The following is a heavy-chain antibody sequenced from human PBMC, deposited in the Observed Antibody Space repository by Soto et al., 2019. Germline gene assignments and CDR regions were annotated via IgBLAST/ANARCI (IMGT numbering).Heavy chain of an antibody. CDR2: IKQDGSEE. J-gene: IGHJ6*02. V-gene: IGHV3-7*01. CDR1: GFTFSSYW. CDR3: ARIASSGRGWDV. D-gene: IGHD3-10*01. Sequence: EVQLVESGGGLVQPGGSLRLSCVDSGFTFSSYWMSWVRQAPVKGLEWVGNIKQDGSEENYVDSVKGRFTISRDNAKNSMDLQMNSLRAEYTAVYYCARIASSGRGWDVWGQGTTVVVSS.